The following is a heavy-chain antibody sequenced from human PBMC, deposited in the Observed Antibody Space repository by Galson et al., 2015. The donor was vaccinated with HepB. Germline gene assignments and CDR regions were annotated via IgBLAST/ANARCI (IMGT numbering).Heavy chain of an antibody. J-gene: IGHJ4*02. CDR2: VGYDGSDN. V-gene: IGHV3-30-3*02. Sequence: ALGLSGAASGFTFSTYSMHWVRQAAGKGLEWVAVVGYDGSDNYYGDAVEGRFTISRDNSKNTLFLQMNRLRAEDTAVYYCAKNNIPRDIVATIWDYWVQGSLVTVSS. D-gene: IGHD5-12*01. CDR3: AKNNIPRDIVATIWDY. CDR1: GFTFSTYS.